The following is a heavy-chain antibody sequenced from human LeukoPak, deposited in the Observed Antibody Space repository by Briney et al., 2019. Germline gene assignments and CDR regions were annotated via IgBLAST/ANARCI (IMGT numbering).Heavy chain of an antibody. CDR1: GFTFSTYS. CDR2: ISSSSYI. Sequence: PGGSLRLSCAASGFTFSTYSMNWVRQAPGKGLEWVSSISSSSYIYYADSVKGRFTISRDNAKNSLYLQMNSLRAEDTAVYYCARVKALSGTTTGGMDVWGQGTTVTVSS. J-gene: IGHJ6*02. V-gene: IGHV3-21*01. CDR3: ARVKALSGTTTGGMDV. D-gene: IGHD1-20*01.